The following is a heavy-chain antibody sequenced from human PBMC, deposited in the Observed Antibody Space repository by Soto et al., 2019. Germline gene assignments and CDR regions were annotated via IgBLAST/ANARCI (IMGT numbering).Heavy chain of an antibody. D-gene: IGHD4-17*01. V-gene: IGHV4-59*12. J-gene: IGHJ4*02. CDR2: IYSSGST. CDR3: ARNYYGDFDY. Sequence: SETLSLTCTVSGGSISNYYWNWIRQSPGKGLEWIGYIYSSGSTHYNPSLQNRVTISIDTSKNQFSLKLSSVTAADTAVYYCARNYYGDFDYWGQGTLVTVSS. CDR1: GGSISNYY.